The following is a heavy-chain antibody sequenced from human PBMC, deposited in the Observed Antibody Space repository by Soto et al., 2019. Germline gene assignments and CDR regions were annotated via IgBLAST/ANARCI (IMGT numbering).Heavy chain of an antibody. CDR2: IYHTGST. D-gene: IGHD3-22*01. V-gene: IGHV4-31*03. CDR3: ARSQVAMILPFEY. J-gene: IGHJ4*02. Sequence: QVQLQESGPGLVKPSQTLSLTCTVSGVSISSGGYYWSWIRQHPGKGLEWIGYIYHTGSTYHNPSLKGRVTISVDTSNNQFSLNLSSVTAADTAVYHCARSQVAMILPFEYWGQGTLVTVSS. CDR1: GVSISSGGYY.